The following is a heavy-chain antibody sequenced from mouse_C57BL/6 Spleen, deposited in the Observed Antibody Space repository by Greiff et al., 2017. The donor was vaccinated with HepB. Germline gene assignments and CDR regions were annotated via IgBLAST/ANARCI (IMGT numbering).Heavy chain of an antibody. CDR1: GYTFTDYY. J-gene: IGHJ3*01. V-gene: IGHV1-76*01. CDR3: APSKGTWFAY. Sequence: VQLVESGAELVRPGASVKLSCKASGYTFTDYYINWVKQRPGQGLEWIARIYPGSGNTYYNEKFKGKATLTAEKFSSTAYMQLSSLTSEDSAVYFCAPSKGTWFAYWGQGTLVTVSA. CDR2: IYPGSGNT.